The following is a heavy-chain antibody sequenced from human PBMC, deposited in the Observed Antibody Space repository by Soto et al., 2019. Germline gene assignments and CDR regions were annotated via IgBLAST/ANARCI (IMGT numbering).Heavy chain of an antibody. J-gene: IGHJ5*02. CDR1: GFTFGESY. CDR2: ISPGSRYP. CDR3: VRGGGGGLFDP. D-gene: IGHD2-15*01. V-gene: IGHV3-11*06. Sequence: GSLRHSCAGSGFTFGESYMSWIRQAPGKGLEWLSYISPGSRYPAYADSVKGRFTISRDNAKRSLYLQMMSLTAEDTAIYYCVRGGGGGLFDPWGQGTMVTVSS.